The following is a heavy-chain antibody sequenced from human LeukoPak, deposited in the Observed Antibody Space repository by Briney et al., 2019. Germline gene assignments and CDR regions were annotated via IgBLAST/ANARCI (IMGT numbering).Heavy chain of an antibody. CDR2: IYYSGST. CDR3: ARGPYYDSSGYRSTINFDI. CDR1: GGSISSYY. Sequence: SETLSLTCTVSGGSISSYYWSWIRQPPGKGLEWIGYIYYSGSTNYNPSLKSRVTISVDTSKNQFSLKLSSVTAADTAVYYCARGPYYDSSGYRSTINFDIWGQGTMVTVSS. J-gene: IGHJ3*02. D-gene: IGHD3-22*01. V-gene: IGHV4-59*01.